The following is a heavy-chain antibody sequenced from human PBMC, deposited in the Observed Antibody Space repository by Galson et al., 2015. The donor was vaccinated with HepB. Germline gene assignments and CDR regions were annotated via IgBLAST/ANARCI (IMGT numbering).Heavy chain of an antibody. CDR3: AGDTLPVGGSRVAVHY. Sequence: SLRLSCAASGFTFNSYAFSDYAMSWVRQAPGKGLEWVSTISGSGGSTSFADSVKGRFTISRDNSKNTLYLQMNSLRAEDTAVYYCAGDTLPVGGSRVAVHYWGQGTLVTVSS. CDR2: ISGSGGST. CDR1: GFTFNSYA. V-gene: IGHV3-23*01. D-gene: IGHD1-26*01. J-gene: IGHJ4*02.